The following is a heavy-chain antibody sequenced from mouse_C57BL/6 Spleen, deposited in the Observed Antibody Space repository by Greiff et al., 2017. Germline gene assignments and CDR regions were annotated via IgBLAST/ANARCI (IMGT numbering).Heavy chain of an antibody. CDR3: ARRGIYYDYGGFAY. D-gene: IGHD2-4*01. J-gene: IGHJ3*01. V-gene: IGHV1-80*01. Sequence: QVQLQQSGAELVKPGASVKISCKASGYAFSSYWMNWVKQRPGKGLEWIGQIYPGDGDTNYNGKFKGKATLTADKSSSTAYMQLSSLTSEDSAVYFCARRGIYYDYGGFAYWGQGTLVTVSA. CDR2: IYPGDGDT. CDR1: GYAFSSYW.